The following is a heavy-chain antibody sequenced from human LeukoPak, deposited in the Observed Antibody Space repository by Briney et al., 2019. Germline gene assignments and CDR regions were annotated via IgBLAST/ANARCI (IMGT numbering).Heavy chain of an antibody. J-gene: IGHJ4*02. Sequence: GGSLRLSCAASGFTFSSYAMNWVRQAPGKGLEWVSTVTGSGGSTYYADSVKGRFTISRDSSKNTLYLQMNSLGAEDTAVYYCAKDLSSGWYIFDYWGQGTLVTVSS. CDR1: GFTFSSYA. CDR3: AKDLSSGWYIFDY. V-gene: IGHV3-23*01. CDR2: VTGSGGST. D-gene: IGHD6-19*01.